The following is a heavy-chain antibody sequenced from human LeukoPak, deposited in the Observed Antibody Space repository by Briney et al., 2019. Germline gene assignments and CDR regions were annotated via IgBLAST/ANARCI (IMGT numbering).Heavy chain of an antibody. CDR3: AKGFLLDFWNALDP. D-gene: IGHD3-3*01. CDR2: ISSTGGNT. Sequence: PGGSLRLSCAASGFTFSSYAMNWVRQAPGKGLEWVSFISSTGGNTDYADSVKGRFTFSRDNSKNTLYLQMNSLSAEDTAVYYCAKGFLLDFWNALDPWGQGTLVTVSS. CDR1: GFTFSSYA. J-gene: IGHJ5*02. V-gene: IGHV3-23*01.